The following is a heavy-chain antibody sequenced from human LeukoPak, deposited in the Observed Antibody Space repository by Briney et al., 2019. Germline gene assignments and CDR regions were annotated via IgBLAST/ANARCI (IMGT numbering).Heavy chain of an antibody. Sequence: SETLSLTCTVSGGSISSYYWSWIRQPPGKGLEWIGYIYYSGSTNYNPSLKSRVTISVDTSKNQFSLKLSSVTAADTAVYYCARVATIEGADAFDIWGQGTMVTVSS. CDR2: IYYSGST. CDR1: GGSISSYY. CDR3: ARVATIEGADAFDI. D-gene: IGHD5-24*01. J-gene: IGHJ3*02. V-gene: IGHV4-59*08.